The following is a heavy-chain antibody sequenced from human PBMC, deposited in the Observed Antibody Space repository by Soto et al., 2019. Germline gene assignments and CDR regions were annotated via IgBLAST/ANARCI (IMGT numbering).Heavy chain of an antibody. CDR2: ISWNSGSI. J-gene: IGHJ5*02. Sequence: TGGSLRLSCAASGFTFDDYAMHWVRQAPGKGLEWVSGISWNSGSIGYADSVKGRFTISRDNAKNSLYLQMNSLRAEATALYYCAKGIPGGCYVRPGWFDPWGQGTLVTVSS. CDR3: AKGIPGGCYVRPGWFDP. D-gene: IGHD1-26*01. CDR1: GFTFDDYA. V-gene: IGHV3-9*01.